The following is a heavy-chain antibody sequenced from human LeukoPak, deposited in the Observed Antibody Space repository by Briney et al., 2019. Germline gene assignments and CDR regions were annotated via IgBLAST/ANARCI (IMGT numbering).Heavy chain of an antibody. CDR3: ARATATVSYGMDV. Sequence: SSETLSLTCTVSGGSISSYYWSWIRQPPGKGLKWIGYIYYSGSTNYNPSLKSRVTISVDTSKNQFSLKLSSVTAADTAVYYCARATATVSYGMDVWGQGTTVTVSS. D-gene: IGHD5-18*01. J-gene: IGHJ6*02. CDR1: GGSISSYY. CDR2: IYYSGST. V-gene: IGHV4-59*12.